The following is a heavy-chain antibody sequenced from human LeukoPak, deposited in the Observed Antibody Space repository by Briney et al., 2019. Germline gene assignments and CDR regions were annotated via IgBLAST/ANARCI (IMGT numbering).Heavy chain of an antibody. Sequence: SETLSLTCAVYGASFSGFHWSWIRQPPGKGLEWIGKIDHSGRTNYNPSLKSRVTMSVDTSKDQFSLKLTSVTAADTAVYYCARGEYYDTSGDRKNWFGPWGQGTLVTVSP. D-gene: IGHD3-22*01. CDR3: ARGEYYDTSGDRKNWFGP. J-gene: IGHJ5*02. CDR1: GASFSGFH. CDR2: IDHSGRT. V-gene: IGHV4-34*01.